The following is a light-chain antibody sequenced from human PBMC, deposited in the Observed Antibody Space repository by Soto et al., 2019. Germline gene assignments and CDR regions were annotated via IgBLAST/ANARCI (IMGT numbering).Light chain of an antibody. CDR2: DVT. J-gene: IGLJ2*01. CDR1: SSDVGGYNY. V-gene: IGLV2-14*01. CDR3: SSYTSSSSLVV. Sequence: QSLLTQPASVSGSPGQSTTISYAGTSSDVGGYNYVSWYQQHPGKAPRLMIYDVTNRPSGVSNRFSGSKSGNTASLTISGLQAEDEANYYCSSYTSSSSLVVFGGGTKLTVL.